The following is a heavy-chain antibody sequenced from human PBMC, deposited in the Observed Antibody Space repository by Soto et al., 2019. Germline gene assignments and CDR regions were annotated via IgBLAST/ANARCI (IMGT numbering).Heavy chain of an antibody. Sequence: GGSLRLSCAASGFTFSAYGIHWVRQAPAKGLEWVAVISHDGRNKYYTDSVKGRFAVSRDNAKNSLYLQMNSLRAEDTAVYYCARDPPPPGIAAAGPSWGQGTLVTVS. D-gene: IGHD6-13*01. J-gene: IGHJ4*02. CDR2: ISHDGRNK. CDR1: GFTFSAYG. V-gene: IGHV3-30*03. CDR3: ARDPPPPGIAAAGPS.